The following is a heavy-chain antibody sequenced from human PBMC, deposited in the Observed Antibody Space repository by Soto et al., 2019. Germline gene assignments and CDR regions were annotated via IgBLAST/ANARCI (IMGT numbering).Heavy chain of an antibody. Sequence: GGPLRLSCAASGFTFSSYGMHWVSKAPGKGLEWVAVISYDGSNKYYADSVKGRFTISRDNSKNTLYLQMNSLRAEDTAVYYCAKDRVAAALGYYYYGMDVWGQGTTVTVSS. CDR1: GFTFSSYG. V-gene: IGHV3-30*18. CDR3: AKDRVAAALGYYYYGMDV. CDR2: ISYDGSNK. J-gene: IGHJ6*02. D-gene: IGHD6-13*01.